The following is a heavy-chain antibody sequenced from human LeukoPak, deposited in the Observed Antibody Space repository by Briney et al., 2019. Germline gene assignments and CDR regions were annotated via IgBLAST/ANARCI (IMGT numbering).Heavy chain of an antibody. CDR1: RFTVITND. CDR2: LYSDGNT. J-gene: IGHJ4*02. D-gene: IGHD3-16*01. V-gene: IGHV3-53*01. CDR3: ARGVGPLAANTLAY. Sequence: PGGSLRLSCAASRFTVITNDMTWVRQAPGKGLEWVSVLYSDGNTKYADSVQGRFTISRDNSKNTLYLEMNSLSPDDTAVYYCARGVGPLAANTLAYWGQGTLVTVSS.